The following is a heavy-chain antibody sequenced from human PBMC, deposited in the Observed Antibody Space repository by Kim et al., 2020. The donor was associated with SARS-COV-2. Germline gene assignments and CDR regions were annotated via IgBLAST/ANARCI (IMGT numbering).Heavy chain of an antibody. CDR2: ISTRSTYI. Sequence: GGSLRLSCAASGFTFSSYSMNWVRQAPGKGLEWVSSISTRSTYIQYADSLKGRFTISRDNAKNSLYLQMNSLRAEDTAVYYCARVGAEAGLGYDYWGQGTLVTVSS. CDR3: ARVGAEAGLGYDY. D-gene: IGHD6-19*01. CDR1: GFTFSSYS. V-gene: IGHV3-21*06. J-gene: IGHJ4*02.